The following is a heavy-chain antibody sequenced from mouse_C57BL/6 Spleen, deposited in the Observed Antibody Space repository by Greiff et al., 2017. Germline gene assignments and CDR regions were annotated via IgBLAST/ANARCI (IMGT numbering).Heavy chain of an antibody. CDR3: ARESILYYVNPYYFDY. V-gene: IGHV1-72*01. CDR2: IDPNSGGT. Sequence: VQLQQPGAELVKPGASVKLSCKASGYTFTSYWMHWVKQRPGRGLEWIGRIDPNSGGTKYNEKFKSKATLTVDKPSSTAYMQLSSLTSEDSAVYYCARESILYYVNPYYFDYWGQGTTLTVSS. CDR1: GYTFTSYW. J-gene: IGHJ2*01. D-gene: IGHD2-1*01.